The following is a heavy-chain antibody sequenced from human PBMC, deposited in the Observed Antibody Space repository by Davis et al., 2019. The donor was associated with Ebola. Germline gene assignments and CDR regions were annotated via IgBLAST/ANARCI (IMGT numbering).Heavy chain of an antibody. CDR2: ISGSGGST. CDR1: GFTFSSYG. J-gene: IGHJ4*02. V-gene: IGHV3-23*01. Sequence: PGGSLRLSCAASGFTFSSYGMHWVRQAPGKGLEWVSVISGSGGSTDYADSVKGRFTISRHSSENTVFLQMNSLRPDDTAVYYCARDPPQSGGYVWGQGTLVTVSS. CDR3: ARDPPQSGGYV. D-gene: IGHD5-12*01.